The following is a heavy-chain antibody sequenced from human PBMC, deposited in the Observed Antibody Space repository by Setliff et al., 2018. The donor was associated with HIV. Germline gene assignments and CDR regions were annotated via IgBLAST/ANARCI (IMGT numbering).Heavy chain of an antibody. V-gene: IGHV1-2*02. D-gene: IGHD1-26*01. CDR3: ARGVWELPPYYMDV. CDR2: INPNSGGT. Sequence: ASVKVSCKASGYTFTGYYVHWVRQAPGQGLEWMGWINPNSGGTNYAQKFQGRVPMTRDTSISTAHMELSRLTSDDTAVYYCARGVWELPPYYMDVWGKGTTVTVSS. J-gene: IGHJ6*03. CDR1: GYTFTGYY.